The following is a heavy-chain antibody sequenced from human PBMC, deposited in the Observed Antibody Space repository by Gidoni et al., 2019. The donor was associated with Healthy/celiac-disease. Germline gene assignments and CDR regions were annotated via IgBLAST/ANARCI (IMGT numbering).Heavy chain of an antibody. V-gene: IGHV4-30-4*01. D-gene: IGHD3-16*01. CDR2: IYYSGST. CDR1: GGSISSGDYY. CDR3: ARGAFGGGREVDY. Sequence: QVQLQESGPGLVKPSQTLSLTCTVSGGSISSGDYYWSWIRQPPGKGLEWIGYIYYSGSTYYNPSLKSRITISVDTSKNQFSLKLSSVTAADTAVYYCARGAFGGGREVDYWGQGTLVTVSS. J-gene: IGHJ4*02.